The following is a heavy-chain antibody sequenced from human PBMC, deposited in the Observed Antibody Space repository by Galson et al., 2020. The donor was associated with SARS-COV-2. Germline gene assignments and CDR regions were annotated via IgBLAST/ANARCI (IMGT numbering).Heavy chain of an antibody. D-gene: IGHD6-13*01. CDR2: IYYSGST. Sequence: ASETLSLTCTVSGGSISSYYWSWIRQPPGKGLEWIGYIYYSGSTNYNPSLKSRVTISVDTSKNQFSLKLSSVTAADTAVYYCARDNVLSGSWYPNWFDPWGQGTLVTVSS. CDR1: GGSISSYY. J-gene: IGHJ5*02. V-gene: IGHV4-59*01. CDR3: ARDNVLSGSWYPNWFDP.